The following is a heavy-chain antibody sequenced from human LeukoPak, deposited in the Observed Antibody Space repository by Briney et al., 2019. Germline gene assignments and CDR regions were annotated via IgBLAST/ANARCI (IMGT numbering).Heavy chain of an antibody. CDR1: GYIFTSYG. CDR2: IIPIFGTA. J-gene: IGHJ6*02. CDR3: ARDPLSLSQRSHRRYYYYYGMDV. V-gene: IGHV1-69*13. Sequence: ASVKVSCKASGYIFTSYGISWVRQAPGQGLEWMGGIIPIFGTANYAQKFQGRVTITADESTSTAYMELSSLRSEDTAVYYCARDPLSLSQRSHRRYYYYYGMDVWGQGTTVTVSS. D-gene: IGHD6-25*01.